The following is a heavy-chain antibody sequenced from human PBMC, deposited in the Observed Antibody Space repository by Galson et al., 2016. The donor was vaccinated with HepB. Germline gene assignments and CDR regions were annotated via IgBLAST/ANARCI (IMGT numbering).Heavy chain of an antibody. D-gene: IGHD2-2*01. V-gene: IGHV4-34*01. Sequence: SETLSLTCAVYGESFSGYFWTWIRQPPGKGLEWIGEVNHSGSTNYNPSLKSRVTISVDTSKNQFSLNLNSVTAADTAVYYCARERGGYCTSTTCERGQLLYWGQGTLVAVSS. CDR2: VNHSGST. J-gene: IGHJ4*02. CDR3: ARERGGYCTSTTCERGQLLY. CDR1: GESFSGYF.